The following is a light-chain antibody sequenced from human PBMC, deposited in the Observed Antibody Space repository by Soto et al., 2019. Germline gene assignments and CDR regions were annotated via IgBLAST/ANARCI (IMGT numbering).Light chain of an antibody. Sequence: QSALTQPASVSGSPGQSITISCTGTSSDVGGYNYVSWYQQHPGKAPKLMIYDVSNRPSGVSNRFTGSKSGNTASLTISGLQAEDGADYYCSSYTSSSTLVFGGGTKRSV. CDR3: SSYTSSSTLV. CDR1: SSDVGGYNY. V-gene: IGLV2-14*01. J-gene: IGLJ3*02. CDR2: DVS.